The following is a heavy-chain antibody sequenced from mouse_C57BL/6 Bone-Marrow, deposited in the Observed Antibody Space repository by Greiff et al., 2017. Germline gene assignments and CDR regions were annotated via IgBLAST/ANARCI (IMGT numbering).Heavy chain of an antibody. D-gene: IGHD2-2*01. V-gene: IGHV1-53*01. CDR2: INPSNGGT. CDR1: GYTFTSYW. J-gene: IGHJ1*03. CDR3: ARWLPLYWYFDV. Sequence: QVQLQQPGTELVKPGASVKLSCKASGYTFTSYWMHWVKQRPGQGLEWIGNINPSNGGTNYNEKFKSKATLTVDKSSSTAYMQLSSLTSEDSAVYYRARWLPLYWYFDVWGTGTTVTVSS.